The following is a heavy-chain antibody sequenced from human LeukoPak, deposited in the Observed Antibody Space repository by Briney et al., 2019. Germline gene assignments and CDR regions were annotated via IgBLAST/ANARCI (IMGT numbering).Heavy chain of an antibody. D-gene: IGHD1-26*01. Sequence: GGSLRLSCAASGFTFSNAWMTWGRQAPGKGLEWVGRIKSKTAGGTIDYAAPVKGRFTISRDDSKNTLYLQMNSLKTEDTAVYYCTTGESMVGTTIHIRWADWGQGTPVTVSS. V-gene: IGHV3-15*01. CDR2: IKSKTAGGTI. CDR3: TTGESMVGTTIHIRWAD. J-gene: IGHJ4*02. CDR1: GFTFSNAW.